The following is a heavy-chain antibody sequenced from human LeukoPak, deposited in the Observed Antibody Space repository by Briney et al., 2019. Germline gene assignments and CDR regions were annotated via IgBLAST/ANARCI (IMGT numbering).Heavy chain of an antibody. Sequence: GGSLRLSCAASTFSFSTYSMNWVRQAPGKGLEWVASISKTSTYIYYADSVKGRFTISRDNAKNSLYLQMNNLRPEDTALYYCAKASGYSFGHFDYWGQGTLVTVSS. V-gene: IGHV3-21*04. J-gene: IGHJ4*02. CDR2: ISKTSTYI. CDR3: AKASGYSFGHFDY. D-gene: IGHD5-18*01. CDR1: TFSFSTYS.